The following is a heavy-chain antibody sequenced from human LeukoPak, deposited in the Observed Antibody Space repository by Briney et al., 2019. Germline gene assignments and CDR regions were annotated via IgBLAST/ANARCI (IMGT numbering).Heavy chain of an antibody. CDR2: IYYSGST. D-gene: IGHD3-22*01. CDR1: GGSISSYY. V-gene: IGHV4-59*08. J-gene: IGHJ5*02. CDR3: ASFSGSYYDSSPNH. Sequence: SETLSLTCTVSGGSISSYYWSWIRQPPGKGLEWIGYIYYSGSTNYNPSLKSRVTISVDTSKNQFSLKLSSVTAADTAVYYCASFSGSYYDSSPNHWGQGTLVTVSS.